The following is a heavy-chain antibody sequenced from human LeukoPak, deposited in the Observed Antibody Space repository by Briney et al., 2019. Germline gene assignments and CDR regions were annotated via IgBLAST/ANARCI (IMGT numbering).Heavy chain of an antibody. CDR3: AREYYYDSSGYYYKAFDY. CDR2: ISGSGGST. CDR1: GFTFSSYA. Sequence: PGGSLRLSCAASGFTFSSYAMSWVRQAPGKGLEWVSAISGSGGSTYHADSVRGRFTISRDNSKNALYLQMNSLRAEDTAVYYCAREYYYDSSGYYYKAFDYWGQGTLVTVSS. V-gene: IGHV3-23*01. J-gene: IGHJ4*02. D-gene: IGHD3-22*01.